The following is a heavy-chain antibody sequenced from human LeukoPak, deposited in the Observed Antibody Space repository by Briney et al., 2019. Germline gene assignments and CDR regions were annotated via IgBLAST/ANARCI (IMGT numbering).Heavy chain of an antibody. CDR3: ARWGTYGSGSYYWFDP. CDR2: ISSSGSTI. Sequence: GGSLRLSCAASGFTFSDYYMSWIRQAPGKGLEWGSYISSSGSTIYYADSVKGRFTISRDNAKNSLYLQMNSLRAEDTALYYCARWGTYGSGSYYWFDPWGQGTLVTVSS. CDR1: GFTFSDYY. V-gene: IGHV3-11*01. D-gene: IGHD3-10*01. J-gene: IGHJ5*02.